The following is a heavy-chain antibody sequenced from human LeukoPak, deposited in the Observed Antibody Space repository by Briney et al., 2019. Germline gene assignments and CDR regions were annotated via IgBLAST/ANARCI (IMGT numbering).Heavy chain of an antibody. V-gene: IGHV1-2*02. CDR1: GFSLTGYY. CDR2: INPNNGGT. J-gene: IGHJ6*02. Sequence: ASVKASCKASGFSLTGYYMHWVRQAPGQGLEWMGWINPNNGGTNYAQKFQGRVTMTTDTSISTAYMDLRRLSSDDTAVYYCAREVGSMDVWGQGTTVTVSS. CDR3: AREVGSMDV. D-gene: IGHD7-27*01.